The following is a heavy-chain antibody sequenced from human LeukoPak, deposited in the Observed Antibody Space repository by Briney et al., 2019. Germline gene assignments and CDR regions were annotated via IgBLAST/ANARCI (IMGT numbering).Heavy chain of an antibody. J-gene: IGHJ4*02. V-gene: IGHV3-30*02. CDR3: ANLARPLDY. Sequence: GGSLRLSCVASGFTFSSYGMHWVRQAPGKGLEWVAFIRYDGSNEYVDSVKGRFTISRDNSKNTLYLQMNSLKPEDTAVYYCANLARPLDYWGQGALVTVSS. CDR1: GFTFSSYG. CDR2: IRYDGSNE. D-gene: IGHD6-6*01.